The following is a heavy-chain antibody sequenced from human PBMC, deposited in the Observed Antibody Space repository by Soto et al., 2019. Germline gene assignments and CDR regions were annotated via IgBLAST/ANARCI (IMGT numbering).Heavy chain of an antibody. CDR1: GFTFSSYA. V-gene: IGHV3-23*01. CDR3: AKGAGGDSSGYYGLDAFDI. CDR2: IRGSGGST. Sequence: PGGSLRLSCAASGFTFSSYAMSWVRQAPGKGLEWVSAIRGSGGSTYYADSVKGRFTISRDNPKNGLYLRMNSLRAEDTAVYYCAKGAGGDSSGYYGLDAFDIWGQGTMVTVSS. D-gene: IGHD3-22*01. J-gene: IGHJ3*02.